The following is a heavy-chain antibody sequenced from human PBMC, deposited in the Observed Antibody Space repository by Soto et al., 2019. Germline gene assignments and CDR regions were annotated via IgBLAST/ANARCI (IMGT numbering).Heavy chain of an antibody. Sequence: QAQLVESGGGVVQSGRSLRLSCAASGFTFSSYGMHWVRQAPGKGLEWVAVISYDGSNKYYADSVKGRFTISRDNSKNTLDLQMNSLRAEDTAVYYCAKCQEKWSYYGMDVWGQGTTVTVSS. V-gene: IGHV3-30*18. CDR1: GFTFSSYG. D-gene: IGHD2-15*01. CDR2: ISYDGSNK. J-gene: IGHJ6*02. CDR3: AKCQEKWSYYGMDV.